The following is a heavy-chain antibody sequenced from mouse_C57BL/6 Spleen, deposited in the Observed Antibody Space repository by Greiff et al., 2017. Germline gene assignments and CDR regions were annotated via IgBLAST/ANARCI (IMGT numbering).Heavy chain of an antibody. CDR2: IYPGSGNT. V-gene: IGHV1-66*01. J-gene: IGHJ3*01. D-gene: IGHD2-1*01. CDR1: GYSFTSYY. Sequence: VQLQQSGPELVKPGASVKISCKASGYSFTSYYIHWVKQRPGQGLEWIGWIYPGSGNTKYNEKFKGKATLTADTSSSTAYMQLSSLTSEDSAVYYCAGGNYEGFAYWGQGTLVTVSA. CDR3: AGGNYEGFAY.